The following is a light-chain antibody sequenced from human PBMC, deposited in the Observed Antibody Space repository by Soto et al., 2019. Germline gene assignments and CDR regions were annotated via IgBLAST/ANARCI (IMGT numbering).Light chain of an antibody. Sequence: QSVLTQPASVSGSPGQSITLSCTGTSSDVGGYNYVSWYQQHPGKAPKLMIYEVSNRPSGVSNRFSGSKSGNTASLTISGLQAEDEADDYCSSYTSSSTPYVFGTGTKVTVL. CDR3: SSYTSSSTPYV. V-gene: IGLV2-14*01. CDR2: EVS. J-gene: IGLJ1*01. CDR1: SSDVGGYNY.